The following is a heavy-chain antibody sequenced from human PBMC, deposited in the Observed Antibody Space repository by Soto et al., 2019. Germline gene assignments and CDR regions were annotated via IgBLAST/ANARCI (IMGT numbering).Heavy chain of an antibody. CDR2: ISDTGRGA. J-gene: IGHJ4*02. D-gene: IGHD2-2*02. CDR1: GFTFTTSA. Sequence: GGSLRLSCAASGFTFTTSAMSWVRQAPGKGLEWVSSISDTGRGAYYADSVKGRFTISRDDSKNTLYLQMNSLRAEDTAIFFCAKRSYPFYFDYWGQGIMVTVSS. V-gene: IGHV3-23*01. CDR3: AKRSYPFYFDY.